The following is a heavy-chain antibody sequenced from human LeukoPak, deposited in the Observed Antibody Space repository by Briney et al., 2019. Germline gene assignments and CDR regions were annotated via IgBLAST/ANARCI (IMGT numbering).Heavy chain of an antibody. Sequence: SETLSLTCTLSVGAFSSSGYYWRWIRQPPGKGLEWIGSIYYSGSTYYNPSLKSRVTISVDTSKNQFSLKLSSVTAADTAVYYCARHLLQWFGAAAFDCWGQGTLVTVSS. CDR3: ARHLLQWFGAAAFDC. J-gene: IGHJ4*02. CDR1: VGAFSSSGYY. CDR2: IYYSGST. D-gene: IGHD3-10*01. V-gene: IGHV4-39*01.